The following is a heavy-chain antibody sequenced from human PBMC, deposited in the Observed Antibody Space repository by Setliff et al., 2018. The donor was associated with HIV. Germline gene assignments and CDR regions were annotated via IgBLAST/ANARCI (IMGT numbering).Heavy chain of an antibody. J-gene: IGHJ6*02. CDR3: TRVDSSGWEGYFFSMDV. D-gene: IGHD6-19*01. Sequence: PGGSLRLSCAGSGFNFKNAWMSWVRQAPGKGLEWVGRIRHKAVGYTTEYAPSVRGRFTVSRDDSKNSLYLQMTSLKTEDTAVYYCTRVDSSGWEGYFFSMDVWGQGTTVTVSS. CDR1: GFNFKNAW. V-gene: IGHV3-72*01. CDR2: IRHKAVGYTT.